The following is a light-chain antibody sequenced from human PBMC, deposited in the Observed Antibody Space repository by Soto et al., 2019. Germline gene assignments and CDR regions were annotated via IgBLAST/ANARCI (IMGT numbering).Light chain of an antibody. CDR3: GTWDNSLSAGVV. CDR2: DNN. J-gene: IGLJ7*01. V-gene: IGLV1-51*01. CDR1: SSNIGNNY. Sequence: QSVLTQPPSVSAAPGQKVTISCSGSSSNIGNNYVFWYQQLPGTAPKLLIYDNNKGPSGIPDRFSGSKSGTSATLDITGLQTGDEADYYCGTWDNSLSAGVVFGGGTQLTVL.